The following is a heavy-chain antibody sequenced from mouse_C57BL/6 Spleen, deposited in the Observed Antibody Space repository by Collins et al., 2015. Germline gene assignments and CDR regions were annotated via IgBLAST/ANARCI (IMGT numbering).Heavy chain of an antibody. J-gene: IGHJ1*03. CDR2: IYPGSGNT. CDR1: GYTFTDYY. CDR3: ARGLRFFDV. D-gene: IGHD3-1*01. V-gene: IGHV1-76*01. Sequence: QVQLKQSGAELVRPGASAKLSCKASGYTFTDYYINWVKQRPGQGLEWIARIYPGSGNTYYNEKFKGKATLTAEKFSSTAYMQLSSLTSEDSAVYFCARGLRFFDVWGTGTTVTVSS.